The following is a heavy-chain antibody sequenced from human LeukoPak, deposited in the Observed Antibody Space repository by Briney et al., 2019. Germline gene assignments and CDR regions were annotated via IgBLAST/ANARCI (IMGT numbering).Heavy chain of an antibody. D-gene: IGHD3-10*01. CDR2: IRSKAYGGTT. V-gene: IGHV3-49*04. CDR3: TRELEVDVLLWFGANLQGDYYMDV. J-gene: IGHJ6*03. CDR1: GFTFGDYA. Sequence: GGSLRLSCTASGFTFGDYAMSWVRQAPGKGLEWVGFIRSKAYGGTTEYAASVKGRFTISRDDSKSIAYLQMNSLKTEDTAVYYCTRELEVDVLLWFGANLQGDYYMDVWGKGTTVTISS.